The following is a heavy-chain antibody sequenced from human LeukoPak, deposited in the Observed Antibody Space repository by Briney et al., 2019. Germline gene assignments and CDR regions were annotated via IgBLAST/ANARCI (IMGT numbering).Heavy chain of an antibody. J-gene: IGHJ4*02. CDR1: GFTFRSYE. D-gene: IGHD3-10*01. CDR3: ARSIKGDSDH. V-gene: IGHV3-48*03. CDR2: ISSSGTTV. Sequence: GGSLRLSCAASGFTFRSYEMNWVRQAPGKGLDWVSYISSSGTTVYYADSVRGRFTVSRDNGKNSLYLEMNSLRAEDTAIYYCARSIKGDSDHWGQGTLVTVSS.